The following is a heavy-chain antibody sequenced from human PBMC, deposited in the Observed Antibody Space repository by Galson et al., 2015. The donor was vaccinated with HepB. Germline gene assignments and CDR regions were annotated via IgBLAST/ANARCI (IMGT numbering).Heavy chain of an antibody. CDR1: GSTFSNAW. J-gene: IGHJ3*02. CDR2: IKSKTDGGTT. CDR3: TSLKSITMVRGVIIPSDI. D-gene: IGHD3-10*01. V-gene: IGHV3-15*01. Sequence: SLRLSCAASGSTFSNAWMSWVRQAPGKGLEWVGRIKSKTDGGTTDYAAPVKGRFTISRDDSKNTLYLQMNSLKTEDTAVYYCTSLKSITMVRGVIIPSDIWGQGTMVTVSS.